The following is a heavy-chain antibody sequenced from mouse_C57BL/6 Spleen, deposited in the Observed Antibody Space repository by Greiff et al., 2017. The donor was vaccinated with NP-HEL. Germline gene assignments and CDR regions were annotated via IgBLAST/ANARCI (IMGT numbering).Heavy chain of an antibody. CDR2: INPNNGGT. CDR1: GYTFTDYN. J-gene: IGHJ4*01. D-gene: IGHD2-3*01. V-gene: IGHV1-18*01. Sequence: EVQLQQSGPELVKPGASVKIPCKASGYTFTDYNMDWVKQSHGKSLEWIGDINPNNGGTIYNQKFKGKATLTVDKSSSTAYMELRSLTSEDTAVYYCARSRWLPHAMDYWGQGTSVTVSS. CDR3: ARSRWLPHAMDY.